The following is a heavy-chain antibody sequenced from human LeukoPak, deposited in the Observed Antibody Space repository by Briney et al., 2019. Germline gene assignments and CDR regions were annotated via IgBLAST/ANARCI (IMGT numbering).Heavy chain of an antibody. V-gene: IGHV3-23*01. J-gene: IGHJ4*02. CDR3: ATLVTVTNPFDY. D-gene: IGHD4-17*01. CDR2: ISASGANT. CDR1: GFTFSSYG. Sequence: VGSLRLSCAASGFTFSSYGMSWVRQSPGKGLEWVSGISASGANTYYADSVKGRFTISRDNSKNTLYMQMNSLRAEDTAIYYCATLVTVTNPFDYWGQGTLVTASS.